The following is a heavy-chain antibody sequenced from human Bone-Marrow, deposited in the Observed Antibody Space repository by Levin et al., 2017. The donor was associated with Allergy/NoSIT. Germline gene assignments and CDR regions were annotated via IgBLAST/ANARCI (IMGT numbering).Heavy chain of an antibody. CDR2: IYSGGST. CDR3: AREGGDTYYYYYGMDV. Sequence: QAGGSLRLSCAASGFTVSSNYMSWVRQAPGKGLEWVSVIYSGGSTYYADSVKGRFTISRDNSKNTLYLQMNSLRAEDTAVYYCAREGGDTYYYYYGMDVWGQGTTVTVSS. D-gene: IGHD2-21*02. CDR1: GFTVSSNY. J-gene: IGHJ6*02. V-gene: IGHV3-66*01.